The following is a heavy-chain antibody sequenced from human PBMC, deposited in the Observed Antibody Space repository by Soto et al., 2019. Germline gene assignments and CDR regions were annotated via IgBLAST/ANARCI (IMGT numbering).Heavy chain of an antibody. CDR3: EQSRDGYNPFDS. V-gene: IGHV4-34*01. Sequence: PSETLSLTCAVYGGSFSDYYWSWIRQPPGKGLEWIGEINHSGSTNYNPSLKSRVTISVDTSKKQLSLKLSSVTAADTAVYYCEQSRDGYNPFDSWGQGTLVTVSS. J-gene: IGHJ4*02. CDR1: GGSFSDYY. D-gene: IGHD5-12*01. CDR2: INHSGST.